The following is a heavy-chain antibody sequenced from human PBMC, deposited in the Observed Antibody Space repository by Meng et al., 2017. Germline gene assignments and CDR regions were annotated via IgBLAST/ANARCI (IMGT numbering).Heavy chain of an antibody. CDR1: GGTFSSYA. CDR3: AREGPCGGDCSGFDY. CDR2: IIPIFGTA. Sequence: QVQLGQSGVEVKKRGSSVKVSCKASGGTFSSYAISWVRQAPGQGLEWMGGIIPIFGTANYAQKFQGRVTITADESTSTAYMELSSLRSEDTAVYYCAREGPCGGDCSGFDYWGQGTLVTVSS. J-gene: IGHJ4*02. D-gene: IGHD2-21*02. V-gene: IGHV1-69*01.